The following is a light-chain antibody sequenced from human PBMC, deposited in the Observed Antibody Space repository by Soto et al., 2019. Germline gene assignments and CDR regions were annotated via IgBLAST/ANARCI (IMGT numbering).Light chain of an antibody. CDR1: QNVRGSY. CDR3: HQYGSSPPT. Sequence: ALSQSPGTLSLSPGETASLSCGASQNVRGSYLAWYQQKPGQAPRLLISAASRRATGVPDRFSGSGSGTDVTLTISRLEPEDFAVYCCHQYGSSPPTFGGGTKVDIK. J-gene: IGKJ4*01. V-gene: IGKV3-20*01. CDR2: AAS.